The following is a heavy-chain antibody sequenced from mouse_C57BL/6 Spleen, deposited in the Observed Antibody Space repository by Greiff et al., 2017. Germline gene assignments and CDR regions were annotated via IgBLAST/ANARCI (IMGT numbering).Heavy chain of an antibody. CDR2: IHPNSGST. J-gene: IGHJ2*01. Sequence: VQLQQPGAELVKPGASVKLSCKASGYTFTSYWMHWVKQRPGQGLEWIGMIHPNSGSTNYNEKFKSKATLTVDKSSSTAYMQLSSLTSEDSAVYYCARSHYDYDGPYFDYWGQGTTLTVSA. D-gene: IGHD2-4*01. CDR1: GYTFTSYW. V-gene: IGHV1-64*01. CDR3: ARSHYDYDGPYFDY.